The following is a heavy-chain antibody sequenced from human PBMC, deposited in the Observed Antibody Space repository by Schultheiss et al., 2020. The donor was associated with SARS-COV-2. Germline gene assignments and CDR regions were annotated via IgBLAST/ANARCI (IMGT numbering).Heavy chain of an antibody. J-gene: IGHJ5*02. CDR3: VRDRSWWTPYNCFDL. D-gene: IGHD2-15*01. CDR2: MWLDGSNT. V-gene: IGHV3-33*08. Sequence: GGSLRLSCVGSGFTFNRVGVHWVRQAPGKGLEWVAVMWLDGSNTYYADSMQGRFTVSRDNANNSLYLQMHSLRVEDTAVYYCVRDRSWWTPYNCFDLWGRGTLVTVSS. CDR1: GFTFNRVG.